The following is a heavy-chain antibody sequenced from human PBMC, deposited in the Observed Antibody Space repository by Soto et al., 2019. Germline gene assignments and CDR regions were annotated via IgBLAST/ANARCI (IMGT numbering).Heavy chain of an antibody. CDR1: GFTFSSYG. J-gene: IGHJ3*02. V-gene: IGHV3-30*03. CDR2: ISYDGSNK. CDR3: ATGLKWHSSGPMGNDAFDI. D-gene: IGHD6-19*01. Sequence: QVQLVESGGGVVQPGRSLRLSCAASGFTFSSYGMHWVRQAPGKGLEWVAVISYDGSNKYYADSVKGRFTISRDNSKNTLYLQMNSLRAEDTAVYYCATGLKWHSSGPMGNDAFDIWGQGTMVTVSS.